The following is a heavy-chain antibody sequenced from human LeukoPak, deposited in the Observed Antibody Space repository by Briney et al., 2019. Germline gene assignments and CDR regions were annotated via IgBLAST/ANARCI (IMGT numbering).Heavy chain of an antibody. V-gene: IGHV3-21*04. CDR2: ISSSSSYI. J-gene: IGHJ6*02. Sequence: GGSLRLSCAASGFTFSSYSMNWVRQAPGKGLEWVSSISSSSSYIYYADSVKGRFTISRDNAKNSLYLQMNSLRADDTAVYYCARPSQTPYYGDYLGGYYYYGMDVWGQGTTVTVSS. CDR1: GFTFSSYS. CDR3: ARPSQTPYYGDYLGGYYYYGMDV. D-gene: IGHD4-17*01.